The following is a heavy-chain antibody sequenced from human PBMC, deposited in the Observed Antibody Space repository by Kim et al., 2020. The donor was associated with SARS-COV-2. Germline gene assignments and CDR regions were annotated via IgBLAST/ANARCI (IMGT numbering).Heavy chain of an antibody. CDR3: ARDPGPNSSP. CDR1: GYSISSGYY. D-gene: IGHD2-15*01. V-gene: IGHV4-38-2*02. J-gene: IGHJ5*02. CDR2: IYHSGST. Sequence: SETLSLTCTVSGYSISSGYYWGWIRQPPGKGLEWIGSIYHSGSTYYNPSLKSRVTISVDTSKNQFSLKLSSVTAADTAVYYCARDPGPNSSPSGQGTLVT.